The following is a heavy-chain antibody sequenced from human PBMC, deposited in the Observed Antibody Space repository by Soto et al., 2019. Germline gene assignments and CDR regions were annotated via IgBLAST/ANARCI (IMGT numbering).Heavy chain of an antibody. CDR2: VYVTGST. CDR3: ARHAATVNTRDTGFDY. CDR1: GGSISSSSYF. V-gene: IGHV4-39*01. Sequence: SETLSLTCSVSGGSISSSSYFWGWIRQPPGKGLEWIGSVYVTGSTYYKPSLKSRVTISIDTSKNQFSLKLNSVTAADTAVFYCARHAATVNTRDTGFDYWGQGTLVTVSS. J-gene: IGHJ4*02. D-gene: IGHD4-17*01.